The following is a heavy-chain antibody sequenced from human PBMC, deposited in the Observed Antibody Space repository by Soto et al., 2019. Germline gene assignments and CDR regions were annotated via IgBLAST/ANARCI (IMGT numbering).Heavy chain of an antibody. V-gene: IGHV3-23*01. Sequence: GGSLRVSCAASGFTFSNYGMSWVRQAPGKGLEWVSSISGGNTFYAGSVKGRFTISRDNSKNTLYLQMNSLTAEDTAVYYCAKAPSSDCNSGACSLRSWGQGTLVTV. J-gene: IGHJ5*02. CDR1: GFTFSNYG. CDR3: AKAPSSDCNSGACSLRS. D-gene: IGHD2-21*01. CDR2: ISGGNT.